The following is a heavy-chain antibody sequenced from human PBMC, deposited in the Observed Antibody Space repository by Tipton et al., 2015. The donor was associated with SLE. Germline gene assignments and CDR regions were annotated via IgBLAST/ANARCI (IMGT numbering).Heavy chain of an antibody. CDR2: MWYDGSNT. D-gene: IGHD1-1*01. Sequence: SLRLSCAASGFTFSSYGMHWVRQAPGKGLEWVAVMWYDGSNTYYADSVKGRFTISRGNSKNTLYLQMNSLRAEDTAVYYCAKDSKQQLYSFYGLDVWGQGTTVTVSS. CDR1: GFTFSSYG. CDR3: AKDSKQQLYSFYGLDV. J-gene: IGHJ6*02. V-gene: IGHV3-30*18.